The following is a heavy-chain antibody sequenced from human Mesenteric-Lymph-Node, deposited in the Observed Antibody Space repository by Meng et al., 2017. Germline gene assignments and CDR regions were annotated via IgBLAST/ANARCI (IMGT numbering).Heavy chain of an antibody. Sequence: GESLKISCAASGFTVSSNYMSWVRQAPGKGLEWVSSISSSSSYIYYADSVKGRFTISRDNAKNSLYLQMNSLRAEDTAVYYCTRGGVAANSYYSPMDVWGQGTTVTVSS. V-gene: IGHV3-21*01. CDR3: TRGGVAANSYYSPMDV. J-gene: IGHJ6*02. D-gene: IGHD1-26*01. CDR1: GFTVSSNY. CDR2: ISSSSSYI.